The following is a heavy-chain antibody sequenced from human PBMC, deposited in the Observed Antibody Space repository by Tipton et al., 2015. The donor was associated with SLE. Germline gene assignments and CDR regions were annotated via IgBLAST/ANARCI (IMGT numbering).Heavy chain of an antibody. J-gene: IGHJ3*01. V-gene: IGHV4-61*02. CDR3: ARENVAAEGALDA. CDR2: MFSSGDT. D-gene: IGHD2-15*01. CDR1: GGSIKSGSYF. Sequence: TLSLTCTVSGGSIKSGSYFWTWIRQPAGKGLEWIGRMFSSGDTTYNPSLKSRLTMTVDTSKNQFSLTVNSVTAADTAVYYCARENVAAEGALDAWGQGTIVTVSS.